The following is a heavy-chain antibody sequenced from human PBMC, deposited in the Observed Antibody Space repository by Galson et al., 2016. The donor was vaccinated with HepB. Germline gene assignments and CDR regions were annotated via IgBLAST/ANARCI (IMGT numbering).Heavy chain of an antibody. V-gene: IGHV1-3*01. CDR3: ARFGKIASRGFALDI. Sequence: SVKVSCKASGYTFISDPIHRVRQAPGQRLEWMGWVNAGHGNTKYSQEFQGRVTITTDTSASTAYMEPSSLRYEDTAVYYCARFGKIASRGFALDIWGQGSMVTVAS. J-gene: IGHJ3*02. CDR1: GYTFISDP. D-gene: IGHD6-6*01. CDR2: VNAGHGNT.